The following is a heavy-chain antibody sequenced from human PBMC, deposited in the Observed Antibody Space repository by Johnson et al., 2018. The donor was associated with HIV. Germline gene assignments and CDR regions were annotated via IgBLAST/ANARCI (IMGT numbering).Heavy chain of an antibody. J-gene: IGHJ3*02. D-gene: IGHD1-26*01. CDR3: AKLVGASDAFDI. CDR1: GFTFRSYG. V-gene: IGHV3-30*18. Sequence: QVQLVESGGGVVQPGKSLRLSCAASGFTFRSYGMHWVRQAPGKGLEWVAVISYDGSNKYYADSVKVRFTISRDNSKNTLYLQMNSLRAEDTAVYYCAKLVGASDAFDIWGQGTMVTVSS. CDR2: ISYDGSNK.